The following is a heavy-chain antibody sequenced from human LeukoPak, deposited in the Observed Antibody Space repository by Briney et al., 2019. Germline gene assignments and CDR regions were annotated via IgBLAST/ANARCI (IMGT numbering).Heavy chain of an antibody. CDR1: GYSLTSYW. Sequence: GESLKISSKGSGYSLTSYWIGWVRQMPGKGLEWMGIIYAGDSDTRYSPSFQAQVTISADKSISTAYLQWSSLKASDTAMYYCARHPIPKKYCSGGSCYDNYFDYWGQGTLVTVSS. J-gene: IGHJ4*02. CDR2: IYAGDSDT. CDR3: ARHPIPKKYCSGGSCYDNYFDY. V-gene: IGHV5-51*01. D-gene: IGHD2-15*01.